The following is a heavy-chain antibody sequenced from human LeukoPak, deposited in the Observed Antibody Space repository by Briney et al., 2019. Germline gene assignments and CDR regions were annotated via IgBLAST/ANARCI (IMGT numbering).Heavy chain of an antibody. D-gene: IGHD6-19*01. CDR3: AXXSLAVAGRGLFDY. CDR2: XXXYXGXX. Sequence: ASVTVSCKASGYTFTXXGISWVRQAPGQXXXXXXXXXXYXGXXXXXXXXXXXXTMTTXTSTSTAYMELRSLRSDDTAVYYCAXXSLAVAGRGLFDYWGQGTLVTVSS. CDR1: GYTFTXXG. V-gene: IGHV1-18*01. J-gene: IGHJ4*02.